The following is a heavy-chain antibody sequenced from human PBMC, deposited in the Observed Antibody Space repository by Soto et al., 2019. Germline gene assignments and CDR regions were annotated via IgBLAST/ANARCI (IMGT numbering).Heavy chain of an antibody. Sequence: SETLSLTCTVSGGSISSSSYYRGWIRQPPGKGLEWIGSIYYSGSTYYNPSLKSRVTISVDTSKNQFSLKLSSVTAADTAVYYCARETPPGPQIAAAGSFDYWGQGTLVTVSS. CDR3: ARETPPGPQIAAAGSFDY. J-gene: IGHJ4*02. CDR2: IYYSGST. V-gene: IGHV4-39*07. CDR1: GGSISSSSYY. D-gene: IGHD6-13*01.